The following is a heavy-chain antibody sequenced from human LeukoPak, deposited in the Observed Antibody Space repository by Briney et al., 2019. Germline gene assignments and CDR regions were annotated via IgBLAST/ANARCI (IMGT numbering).Heavy chain of an antibody. J-gene: IGHJ4*02. Sequence: GGSLRLSCAASGFTFSTYAMTWVRQAPRKVLEWVSGINSNGDEIYYADSVRGRFTISRDNSNNALYLQMDSLRAEDTAVYYCANWIGSSSRDYWGQGTLVTVSS. CDR1: GFTFSTYA. D-gene: IGHD6-6*01. CDR3: ANWIGSSSRDY. V-gene: IGHV3-23*01. CDR2: INSNGDEI.